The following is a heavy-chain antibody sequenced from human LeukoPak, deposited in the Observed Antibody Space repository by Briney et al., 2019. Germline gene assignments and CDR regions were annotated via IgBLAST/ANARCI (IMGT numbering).Heavy chain of an antibody. V-gene: IGHV1-69*06. CDR2: IIPIFGTA. D-gene: IGHD3-10*01. CDR1: GGTFSNYA. J-gene: IGHJ5*02. Sequence: SVKVSCKASGGTFSNYAITWVRQAPGQGLEWMGGIIPIFGTANYAQKFQGRVTITADKSTSTAYMELSSLRSEDTAVYYCARVPRRGDRFDPWGQGTLVTVSS. CDR3: ARVPRRGDRFDP.